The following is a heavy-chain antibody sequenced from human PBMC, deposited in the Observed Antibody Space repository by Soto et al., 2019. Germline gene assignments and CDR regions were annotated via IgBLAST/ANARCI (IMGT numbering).Heavy chain of an antibody. CDR3: AKAIAAAGKDAFDI. J-gene: IGHJ3*02. D-gene: IGHD6-13*01. Sequence: VGSLRLSCASSGLTFSSYAMSWVRHAPGKGLEWVSAISGSGGSTYYADSVKGRFTISRDNSKNTLYLQMNSLRAEDTAVYYCAKAIAAAGKDAFDIWGQGTMVIVS. CDR2: ISGSGGST. V-gene: IGHV3-23*01. CDR1: GLTFSSYA.